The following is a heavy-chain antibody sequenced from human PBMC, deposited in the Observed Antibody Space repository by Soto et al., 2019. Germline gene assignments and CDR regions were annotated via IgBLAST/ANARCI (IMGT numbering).Heavy chain of an antibody. CDR1: GDSVSSNSAA. Sequence: SQTLSLTCAISGDSVSSNSAAWNWIRQSPSRGLEWLGRTYYRSKWFNEYALSVKSRISINADTSKNQFSLQLSSVTLEDTAVYYCVRDGDGSGRTDFQYWGQGTLVTASS. CDR2: TYYRSKWFN. D-gene: IGHD6-19*01. CDR3: VRDGDGSGRTDFQY. V-gene: IGHV6-1*01. J-gene: IGHJ4*02.